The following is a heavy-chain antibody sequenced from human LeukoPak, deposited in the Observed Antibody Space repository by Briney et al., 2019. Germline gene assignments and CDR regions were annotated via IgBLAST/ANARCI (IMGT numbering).Heavy chain of an antibody. CDR2: IYPADSDT. D-gene: IGHD1-26*01. Sequence: GESLKISCQGFGYSFSTYWVGWVRQMPGKGLEWMGLIYPADSDTRYSPSFQGQVTISADKSMSTAYLQWSSLKASDTAMYYCARVAVLGASYYFDYWGQGTLVTVSS. V-gene: IGHV5-51*01. CDR1: GYSFSTYW. J-gene: IGHJ4*02. CDR3: ARVAVLGASYYFDY.